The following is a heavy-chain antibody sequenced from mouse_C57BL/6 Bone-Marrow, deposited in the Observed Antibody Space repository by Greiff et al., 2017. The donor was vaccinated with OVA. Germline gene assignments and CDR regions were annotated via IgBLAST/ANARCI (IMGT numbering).Heavy chain of an antibody. J-gene: IGHJ1*03. CDR1: GFTFSNYW. CDR2: IRLKSDNYAT. V-gene: IGHV6-3*01. CDR3: TELTGWYFDV. Sequence: EVNVVESGGGLVQPGGSMKLSCVASGFTFSNYWMNWVRQSPEKGLEWVAQIRLKSDNYATHYAESVKGRFTISRDDSKSSVYLQMNNLRAEDTGIYYCTELTGWYFDVWGTGTTVTVSS. D-gene: IGHD4-1*01.